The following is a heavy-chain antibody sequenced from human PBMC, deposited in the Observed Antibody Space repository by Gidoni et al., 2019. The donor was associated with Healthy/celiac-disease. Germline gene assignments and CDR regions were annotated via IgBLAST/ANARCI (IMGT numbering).Heavy chain of an antibody. Sequence: EVQLVESGGGLIQPGGSLRLSCAASGFTVSSNYMSWVRQAPGKGLEWVSVIYSGGSTYYADSVKGRFTISRDNSKNTLYLQMNSLRAEDTAVYYCARDRKPPYYYYYMDVWGKGTTVTVSS. J-gene: IGHJ6*03. CDR3: ARDRKPPYYYYYMDV. V-gene: IGHV3-53*01. CDR2: IYSGGST. CDR1: GFTVSSNY.